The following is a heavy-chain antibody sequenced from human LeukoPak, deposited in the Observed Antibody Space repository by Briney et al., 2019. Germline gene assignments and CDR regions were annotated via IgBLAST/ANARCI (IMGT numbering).Heavy chain of an antibody. J-gene: IGHJ4*02. CDR1: GGSVTDYY. V-gene: IGHV4-59*02. Sequence: SETLSLTCTVSGGSVTDYYWSWIRQSPGKGLEWIGYIYYTGTSYNPSLKSRVTISADTSKNQFSLKLSSVTAADTAVYYCARLSLWFGELYGRFDYWGQGTLVTVSS. CDR2: IYYTGT. D-gene: IGHD3-10*01. CDR3: ARLSLWFGELYGRFDY.